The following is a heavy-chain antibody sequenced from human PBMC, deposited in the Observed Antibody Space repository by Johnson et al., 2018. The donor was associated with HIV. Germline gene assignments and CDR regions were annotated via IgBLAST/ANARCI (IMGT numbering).Heavy chain of an antibody. CDR2: ISGSGSII. D-gene: IGHD3-22*01. CDR1: GFTISDHY. Sequence: QMLLVESGGGLVKPGGSLKLSCAVSGFTISDHYMSWIRQTPGKGLQWVSYISGSGSIIYSTDSVQGRFPISRDNSKNTLNLKMNSLRAEDTAVYYCARERDYYDSFWLDHDAFDIWGQGTMVTVSS. V-gene: IGHV3-11*01. J-gene: IGHJ3*02. CDR3: ARERDYYDSFWLDHDAFDI.